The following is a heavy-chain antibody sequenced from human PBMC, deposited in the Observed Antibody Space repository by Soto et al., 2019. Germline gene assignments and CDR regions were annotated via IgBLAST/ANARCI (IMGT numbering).Heavy chain of an antibody. CDR1: GFTFGSHA. V-gene: IGHV3-30-3*01. CDR2: ISYDGTNK. Sequence: PGGSLRLSCAASGFTFGSHAMHWVRQAPGKGLEWVAVISYDGTNKYYADSVKGRFTISRDHSKNTLYLQMNSLSSEDTAVYYCARDEAAAGAYYFDYWGQGALVTVSS. D-gene: IGHD6-13*01. J-gene: IGHJ4*02. CDR3: ARDEAAAGAYYFDY.